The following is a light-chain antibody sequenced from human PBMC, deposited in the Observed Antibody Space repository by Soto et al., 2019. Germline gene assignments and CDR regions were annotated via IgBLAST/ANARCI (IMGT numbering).Light chain of an antibody. Sequence: QSVLTQPPSASGTPGQRVTISCSGTYSNFGSNPVTWYQQLPGTAPKLLIYNNDQRPSRVPGRYSGSKSGTSASLAISGLQSDDEADYYCSSYTTGSTLPWVFGTGTKVTVL. J-gene: IGLJ1*01. CDR2: NND. V-gene: IGLV1-44*01. CDR1: YSNFGSNP. CDR3: SSYTTGSTLPWV.